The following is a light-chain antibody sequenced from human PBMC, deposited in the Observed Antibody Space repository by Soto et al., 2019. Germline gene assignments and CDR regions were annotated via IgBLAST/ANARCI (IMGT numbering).Light chain of an antibody. CDR3: QQYGSSRT. CDR2: GAS. V-gene: IGKV3-20*01. J-gene: IGKJ1*01. Sequence: EIVLTQSPGTLSVSPGERATLSCRASQSVSSKLAWYQQKPGQAPRLLFYGASTGATGIPDRFSGSGSGTDFTLTISRLEPEDFAVYYCQQYGSSRTFGQGTKVEIK. CDR1: QSVSSK.